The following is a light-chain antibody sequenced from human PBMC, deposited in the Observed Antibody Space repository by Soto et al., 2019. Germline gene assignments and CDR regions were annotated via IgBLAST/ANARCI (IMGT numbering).Light chain of an antibody. V-gene: IGLV1-51*01. CDR3: GTWDSSLSDAVV. Sequence: QSVLTQPPSVSAAPGQTVTISCSGTSSNIGRYYVAWYQQLPGTAPKLLIYDNDKRPSGIPDRFSGSKSGTSATLGITGLQPGDEADDYCGTWDSSLSDAVVFGEGTKLTVL. J-gene: IGLJ2*01. CDR1: SSNIGRYY. CDR2: DND.